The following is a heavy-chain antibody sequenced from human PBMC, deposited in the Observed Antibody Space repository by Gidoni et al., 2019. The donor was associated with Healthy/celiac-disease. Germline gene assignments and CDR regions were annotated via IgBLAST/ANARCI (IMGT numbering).Heavy chain of an antibody. V-gene: IGHV4-38-2*02. CDR2: IYHSGST. D-gene: IGHD3-16*02. CDR1: GYSICSGYY. CDR3: ARDRTYYDYIWGRYRWTETFDY. Sequence: QVQLPESGPGLLKPSETLSLTCAVSGYSICSGYYCGWSRQPPGQVLEWIGSIYHSGSTYYSPSIKSRVTISVDTSKNQFSLKLSSVTAADTAVYYCARDRTYYDYIWGRYRWTETFDYWGQGTLVTVSS. J-gene: IGHJ4*02.